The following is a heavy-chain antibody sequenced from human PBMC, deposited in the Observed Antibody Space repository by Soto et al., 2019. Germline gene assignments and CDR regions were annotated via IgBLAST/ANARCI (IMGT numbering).Heavy chain of an antibody. Sequence: QVHLEQWGAGLLKPSETLSLTCAVYGGSLSGYYWSWVRQPPGKGLEWIGEINHSGSTNYNPSRKTRVTISVDTSKHQFSLRLSSVTAADSAIYYCASYHYYDFWIGSRHYMDVWGKGTTVTVSS. D-gene: IGHD3-3*01. CDR2: INHSGST. V-gene: IGHV4-34*01. J-gene: IGHJ6*03. CDR3: ASYHYYDFWIGSRHYMDV. CDR1: GGSLSGYY.